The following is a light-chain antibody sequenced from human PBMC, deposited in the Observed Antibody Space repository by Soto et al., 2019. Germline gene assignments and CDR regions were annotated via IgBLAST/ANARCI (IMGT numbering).Light chain of an antibody. CDR3: QQRATWPWT. CDR2: DTF. Sequence: IVLTQSPATLSFSPGERATLSCRASQSIAIYLAWYQQRSGQSPRLLIYDTFNRAPGIPDRFSGSGSGTDSTLTISSLEPEDFAVYYCQQRATWPWTFGQGTTVEIK. V-gene: IGKV3-11*01. J-gene: IGKJ1*01. CDR1: QSIAIY.